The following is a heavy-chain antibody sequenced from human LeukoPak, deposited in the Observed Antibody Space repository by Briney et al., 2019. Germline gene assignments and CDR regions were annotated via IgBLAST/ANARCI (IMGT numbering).Heavy chain of an antibody. Sequence: PSETLSLTCAVSGYSISSGYYWGWIRQPPGKGLEWIGSSDHSGSTYYNPSLKSRVIISVDTSKNQFSLRLSSVTAADTAVYYCASNPNTGSAFAPWGQGTLVTVSS. CDR1: GYSISSGYY. CDR3: ASNPNTGSAFAP. D-gene: IGHD1-14*01. V-gene: IGHV4-38-2*01. CDR2: SDHSGST. J-gene: IGHJ5*02.